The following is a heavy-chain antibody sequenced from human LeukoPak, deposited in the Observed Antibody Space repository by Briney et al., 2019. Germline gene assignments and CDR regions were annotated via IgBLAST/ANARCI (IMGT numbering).Heavy chain of an antibody. V-gene: IGHV3-30*02. Sequence: GGSLRLSCAASGFTFSSYGMHWFRQAPGKGLEWVAFIRYDGSNKYYADSVKGRFTISRDNSKNTLYLQMNSLRPEDTAVYYCAREEQLISGCWGQGTLVTVSS. CDR2: IRYDGSNK. CDR1: GFTFSSYG. D-gene: IGHD1/OR15-1a*01. J-gene: IGHJ4*02. CDR3: AREEQLISGC.